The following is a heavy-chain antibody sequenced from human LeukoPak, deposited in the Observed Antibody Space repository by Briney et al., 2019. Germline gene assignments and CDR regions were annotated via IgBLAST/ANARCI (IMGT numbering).Heavy chain of an antibody. CDR1: GFTFSSYA. CDR3: AKGLLSCSSTSCYVIYYYYGMDV. CDR2: ISGSGGST. V-gene: IGHV3-23*01. D-gene: IGHD2-2*01. J-gene: IGHJ6*02. Sequence: GGSLRLSCAASGFTFSSYAMSWVRQAPGKGLEWVSAISGSGGSTYYADSVKGRFTISRDNSENTLYLQMNSLRAEDTAVYYCAKGLLSCSSTSCYVIYYYYGMDVWGQGTTVTVSS.